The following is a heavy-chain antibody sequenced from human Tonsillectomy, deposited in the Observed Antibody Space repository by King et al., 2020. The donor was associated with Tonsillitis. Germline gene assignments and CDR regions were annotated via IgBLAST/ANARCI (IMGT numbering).Heavy chain of an antibody. V-gene: IGHV1-2*02. CDR3: ARVVVGYCSGGSCYHYFDY. J-gene: IGHJ4*02. Sequence: VQLVESGAEVKKPGASVKVSCKASGYTFTGYYMHWVRQAPGQGLEWMGWINPNSGGTNYAQKFQGRVTMTRDTSFSTAYMELSRLGSDDTAVYYCARVVVGYCSGGSCYHYFDYWGQGTLVTVSS. D-gene: IGHD2-15*01. CDR1: GYTFTGYY. CDR2: INPNSGGT.